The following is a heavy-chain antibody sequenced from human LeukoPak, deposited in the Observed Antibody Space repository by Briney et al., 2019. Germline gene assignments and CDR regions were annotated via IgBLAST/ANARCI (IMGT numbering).Heavy chain of an antibody. CDR3: ARVPYYYDSSGYYP. D-gene: IGHD3-22*01. V-gene: IGHV4-59*01. Sequence: SETLSLTCTVSGGSISSYYWSWIRQPPGKGLEWIGYIYYSGSTNYNPSLTSRVTISVDTSKNQFSLKLSSVTAADTAVYYCARVPYYYDSSGYYPWGQGTLVTVSS. CDR1: GGSISSYY. CDR2: IYYSGST. J-gene: IGHJ5*02.